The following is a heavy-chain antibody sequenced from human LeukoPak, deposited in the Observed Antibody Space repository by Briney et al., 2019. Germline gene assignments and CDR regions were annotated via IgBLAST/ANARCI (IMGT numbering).Heavy chain of an antibody. CDR3: TRDPVGFGVY. Sequence: GRSLRLSCAASGFTFSSYAMSWVRQAPRKGLDWVSAISGSGGSTYYADSVKSRFTISRDNSKNTLYLQMAGLRGQDSVVYYCTRDPVGFGVYWGERTLCTVSS. V-gene: IGHV3-23*01. D-gene: IGHD3-10*01. J-gene: IGHJ4*02. CDR2: ISGSGGST. CDR1: GFTFSSYA.